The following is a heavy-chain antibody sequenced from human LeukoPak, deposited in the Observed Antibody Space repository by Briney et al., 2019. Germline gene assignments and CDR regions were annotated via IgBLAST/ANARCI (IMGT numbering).Heavy chain of an antibody. J-gene: IGHJ5*02. V-gene: IGHV1-2*02. CDR2: IKPNSGDT. CDR3: AREPTAMVSLNWFDP. Sequence: GASVKVSCKASGYSFADYYMHWVRQAPGQGLEWMGWIKPNSGDTRSAQKFQGRVIMTRDTSTGTAYMELSSLRYDDTAVYYCAREPTAMVSLNWFDPWGQGTLVTVSS. D-gene: IGHD2-2*01. CDR1: GYSFADYY.